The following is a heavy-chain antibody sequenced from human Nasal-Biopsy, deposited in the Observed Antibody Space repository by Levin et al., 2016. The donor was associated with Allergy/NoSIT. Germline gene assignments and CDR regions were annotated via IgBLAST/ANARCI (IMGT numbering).Heavy chain of an antibody. CDR1: GYSFSTYW. D-gene: IGHD6-19*01. CDR3: ARQDAVAAGMDV. CDR2: MYPGNSDG. Sequence: KVSCKGSGYSFSTYWIAWVRQMPGKGLEWMGIMYPGNSDGRYSPSLQGQVTMLADKSISTAYLQWSSLKASDTAMYYCARQDAVAAGMDVWGQGTTVTVSS. J-gene: IGHJ6*02. V-gene: IGHV5-51*01.